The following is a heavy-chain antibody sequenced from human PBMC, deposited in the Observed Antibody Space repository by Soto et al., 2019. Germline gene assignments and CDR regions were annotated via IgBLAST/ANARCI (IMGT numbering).Heavy chain of an antibody. CDR1: GGTFTIYA. V-gene: IGHV1-69*13. CDR3: ATGYCSGGSCYRNWFDP. Sequence: SVKVSCKASGGTFTIYAISWVRQAPGQGLEWMGGIIPIFGTTNYAQKFQGRVTITADESTSTAYMELSSLRSEDTAVYYCATGYCSGGSCYRNWFDPWGQGTLVTVSS. D-gene: IGHD2-15*01. CDR2: IIPIFGTT. J-gene: IGHJ5*02.